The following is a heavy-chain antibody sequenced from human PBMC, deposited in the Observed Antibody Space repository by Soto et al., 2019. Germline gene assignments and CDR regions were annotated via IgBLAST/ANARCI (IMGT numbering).Heavy chain of an antibody. J-gene: IGHJ4*02. D-gene: IGHD6-13*01. Sequence: PSQTLSLTCAISGDSVSTKSVAWNWIRQSPSRGLEWLGRTYYRSKWYDDYAVSVKSRITINPDTSKNQFSLQLNSVTTEDTAVYYLSRGLFEQQITNFDYWGQGILVTVSS. CDR1: GDSVSTKSVA. V-gene: IGHV6-1*01. CDR3: SRGLFEQQITNFDY. CDR2: TYYRSKWYD.